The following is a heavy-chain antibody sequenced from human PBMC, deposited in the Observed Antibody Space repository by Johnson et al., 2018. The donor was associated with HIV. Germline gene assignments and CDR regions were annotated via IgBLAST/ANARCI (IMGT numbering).Heavy chain of an antibody. CDR2: ISNSAITL. Sequence: VQLVESGGGLVKPGGSLRLSCAASGFTFSDYYMSWIRQAPGKGLEWVSYISNSAITLYYADSVKGRFSISRDNAKSSVYLQMNSLRPEDTAVYYCARGVKQQLSVVDAFDIWGRGTMVAVSS. J-gene: IGHJ3*02. CDR3: ARGVKQQLSVVDAFDI. CDR1: GFTFSDYY. V-gene: IGHV3-11*04. D-gene: IGHD1-1*01.